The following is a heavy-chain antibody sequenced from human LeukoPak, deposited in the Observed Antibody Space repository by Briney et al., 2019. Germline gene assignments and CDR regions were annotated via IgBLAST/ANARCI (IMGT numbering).Heavy chain of an antibody. CDR2: ISAYNGNT. Sequence: ASVKVSCKASGYTFTSYGIIWVRQAPGQGLEWMGWISAYNGNTNYAQKLQGRVTMTTDTSTSTAYMELRSLRSDDTAVYYCARDRCSGGSCYSPYYYGMDVWGQGTTVTVSS. CDR3: ARDRCSGGSCYSPYYYGMDV. D-gene: IGHD2-15*01. V-gene: IGHV1-18*01. CDR1: GYTFTSYG. J-gene: IGHJ6*02.